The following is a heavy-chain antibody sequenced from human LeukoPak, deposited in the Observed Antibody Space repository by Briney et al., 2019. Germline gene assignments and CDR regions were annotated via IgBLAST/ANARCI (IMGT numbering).Heavy chain of an antibody. CDR1: GGSFSGYY. V-gene: IGHV4-34*01. CDR2: INHSGST. J-gene: IGHJ4*02. Sequence: SETLSLTCAVYGGSFSGYYWSWIRQPPGKGLEWIGEINHSGSTNYHPSLKSRVTISVDTSKNQFSLKLSSVTAADTAVYYCACNNPEWYFDYWGQGTLVTVSS. D-gene: IGHD1/OR15-1a*01. CDR3: ACNNPEWYFDY.